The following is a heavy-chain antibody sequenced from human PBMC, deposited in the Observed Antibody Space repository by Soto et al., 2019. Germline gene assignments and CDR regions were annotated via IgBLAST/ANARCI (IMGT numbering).Heavy chain of an antibody. D-gene: IGHD3-3*01. V-gene: IGHV5-10-1*01. CDR3: ARPLESYYDFWSGFVAFDI. CDR2: IDPSDSYT. CDR1: GYSFARYL. Sequence: HVESVNLSFKWSGYSFARYLMSWVRQMPSKGLWWMGRIDPSDSYTNYSPSFQGHVTISADKSISTAYLQWSSLKASDTAMYYCARPLESYYDFWSGFVAFDIWGQGTMVTVSS. J-gene: IGHJ3*02.